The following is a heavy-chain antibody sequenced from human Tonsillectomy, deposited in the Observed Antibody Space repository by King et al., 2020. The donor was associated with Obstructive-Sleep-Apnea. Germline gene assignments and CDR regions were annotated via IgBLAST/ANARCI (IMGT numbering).Heavy chain of an antibody. D-gene: IGHD3-22*01. CDR3: ARDRYYDSSGYNWFDP. CDR1: GGSISSSSYY. V-gene: IGHV4-39*07. CDR2: IYYSGST. Sequence: QLQESGPGLVKPSETLSLTCTVSGGSISSSSYYWGWIRQPPGKGREWIGSIYYSGSTYYNPSLKSRVTISVDTSKNQFSLKLSSVTAADTAVYYCARDRYYDSSGYNWFDPWGQGTLVTVSS. J-gene: IGHJ5*02.